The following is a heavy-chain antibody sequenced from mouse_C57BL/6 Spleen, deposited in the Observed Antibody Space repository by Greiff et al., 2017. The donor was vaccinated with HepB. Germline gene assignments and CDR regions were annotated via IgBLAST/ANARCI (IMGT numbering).Heavy chain of an antibody. CDR1: GFTFSDYY. Sequence: EVQVVESEGGLVQPGSSMKLSCTASGFTFSDYYMAWVRQVPEKGLEWVANINYDGSSTYYLDSLKSRFIISRDNAKNILYLQMSSLKSEDTATYYCARAGYDYYYYAMDYWGQGTSVTVSS. CDR3: ARAGYDYYYYAMDY. J-gene: IGHJ4*01. V-gene: IGHV5-16*01. CDR2: INYDGSST. D-gene: IGHD2-4*01.